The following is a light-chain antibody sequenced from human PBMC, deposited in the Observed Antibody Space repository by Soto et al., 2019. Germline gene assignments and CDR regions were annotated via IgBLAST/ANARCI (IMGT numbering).Light chain of an antibody. CDR3: LQGYNYPRT. V-gene: IGKV1-6*01. Sequence: AIQMTQSPSSLSASVGDRVTITCRASQGIRNDLGWYQDKPGKAPNLLIYAASSLQAGVPSRFSGNGSGTDFTLTISSLQPEDFATYYCLQGYNYPRTFGQGTKVEIK. J-gene: IGKJ1*01. CDR2: AAS. CDR1: QGIRND.